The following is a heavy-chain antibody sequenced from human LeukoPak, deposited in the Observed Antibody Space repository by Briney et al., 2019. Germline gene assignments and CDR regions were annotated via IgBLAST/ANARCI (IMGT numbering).Heavy chain of an antibody. Sequence: KPSETLSLTCAVYGGSFSGYYWSWIRQPPGKGLEWIGEINHSGSTNYNPSLKSRVTISVDTSKNQFSLTLSSVTAADTAVYYCARGGISYDYVWGSYRPRAYYFDYWGQGTLVTVSS. CDR3: ARGGISYDYVWGSYRPRAYYFDY. J-gene: IGHJ4*02. CDR2: INHSGST. CDR1: GGSFSGYY. V-gene: IGHV4-34*01. D-gene: IGHD3-16*02.